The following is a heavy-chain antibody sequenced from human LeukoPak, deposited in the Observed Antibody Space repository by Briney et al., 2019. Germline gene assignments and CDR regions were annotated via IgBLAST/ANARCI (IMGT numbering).Heavy chain of an antibody. CDR3: ARPASGGLSEDY. CDR2: IYSGGTI. J-gene: IGHJ4*02. Sequence: GGSLRLSCAASGFSVSTRYMSWVRQAPGKGLEWVSIIYSGGTIYYADSVRGRFTISRDTSKNMLYLQMNSLRVDDTAEYYCARPASGGLSEDYWGQGTLVTVSS. CDR1: GFSVSTRY. D-gene: IGHD3-10*01. V-gene: IGHV3-53*01.